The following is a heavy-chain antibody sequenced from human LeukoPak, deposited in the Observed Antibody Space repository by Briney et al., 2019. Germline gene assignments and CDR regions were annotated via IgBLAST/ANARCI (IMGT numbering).Heavy chain of an antibody. V-gene: IGHV4-39*01. D-gene: IGHD3-3*01. CDR2: IYYSGST. CDR3: ASRKIRFLASRGAFDI. Sequence: PSETLSLTCTVSGGSISSSSYYWGRIRQPPGKGLEWIGSIYYSGSTYYNPSLKSRVTISVDTSKNQFSLKLSSVTAADTAVYYCASRKIRFLASRGAFDIWGQGTMVTVSS. J-gene: IGHJ3*02. CDR1: GGSISSSSYY.